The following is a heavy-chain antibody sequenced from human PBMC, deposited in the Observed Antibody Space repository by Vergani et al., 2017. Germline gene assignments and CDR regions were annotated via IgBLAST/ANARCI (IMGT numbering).Heavy chain of an antibody. CDR3: ARSRIYYAAGSPDF. V-gene: IGHV4-59*02. J-gene: IGHJ4*02. D-gene: IGHD3-10*01. Sequence: QVKLQESGPGLVKPSETLSLTCTVSGASVNSYYWSWIRQPPGKGLEWMGYVSFRGDTLYDPSVKSRMTISLNTSSNQFSLYLTSVTAADTAVYYCARSRIYYAAGSPDFWGQGTLVTVSS. CDR2: VSFRGDT. CDR1: GASVNSYY.